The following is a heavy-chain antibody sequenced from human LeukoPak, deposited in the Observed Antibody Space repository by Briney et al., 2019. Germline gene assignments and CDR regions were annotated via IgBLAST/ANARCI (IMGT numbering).Heavy chain of an antibody. CDR3: ARECSSSCSDDAFDI. CDR1: GYTFTGYY. J-gene: IGHJ3*02. D-gene: IGHD6-13*01. V-gene: IGHV1-2*02. Sequence: ASVKVSCKASGYTFTGYYMHWVRQAPGQGLERMGWINPNSGGTNYAQKFQGRVTMTRDTSISTAYMELSRLRSDDTAVYYCARECSSSCSDDAFDIWGQGTMVTVSS. CDR2: INPNSGGT.